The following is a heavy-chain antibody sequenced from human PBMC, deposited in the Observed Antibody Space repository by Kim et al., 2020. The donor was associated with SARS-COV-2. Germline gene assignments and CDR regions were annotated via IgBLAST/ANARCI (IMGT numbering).Heavy chain of an antibody. V-gene: IGHV1-69*01. Sequence: QGRVTITADESTSTVYMELSSLRSEDTAVYYCAKEDSGYCSGGICPLFDYWGQGTLVTVSS. CDR3: AKEDSGYCSGGICPLFDY. J-gene: IGHJ4*02. D-gene: IGHD2-8*02.